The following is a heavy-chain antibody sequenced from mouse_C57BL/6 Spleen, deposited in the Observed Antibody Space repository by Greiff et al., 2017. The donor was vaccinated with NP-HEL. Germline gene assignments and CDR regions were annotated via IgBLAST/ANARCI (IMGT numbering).Heavy chain of an antibody. CDR2: IHPNSGST. V-gene: IGHV1-64*01. CDR3: ARSDYYGSSYWYFDV. J-gene: IGHJ1*03. CDR1: GYTFTSYW. D-gene: IGHD1-1*01. Sequence: QVQLQQPGAELVKPGASVKLSCKASGYTFTSYWMHWVKQRPGQGLEWIGMIHPNSGSTNYNEKFKSKATLTVDKSSSTAYMQLSSLTSEDSAVYNCARSDYYGSSYWYFDVWGTGTTVTVSS.